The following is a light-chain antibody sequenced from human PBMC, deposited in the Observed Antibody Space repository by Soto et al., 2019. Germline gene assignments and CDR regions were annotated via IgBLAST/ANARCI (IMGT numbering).Light chain of an antibody. J-gene: IGKJ2*01. CDR3: QQYEGYPYT. CDR1: QSIRSW. CDR2: RAS. Sequence: DIQMTQSPSTLSASVGDRVTLTCRASQSIRSWLAWYQQKPGKAPKLLIYRASTLQSVLPSWFSGSGSGTEFTLTITSLQPDDFVIYYWQQYEGYPYTFGQWTRLEIK. V-gene: IGKV1-5*03.